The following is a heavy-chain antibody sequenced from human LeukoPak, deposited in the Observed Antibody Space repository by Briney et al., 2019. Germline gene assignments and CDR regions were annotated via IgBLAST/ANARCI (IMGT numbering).Heavy chain of an antibody. V-gene: IGHV1-69*13. D-gene: IGHD6-13*01. J-gene: IGHJ5*02. CDR3: AKNSRIAAAVYWFDP. CDR2: IIPIFGTA. CDR1: GGTFSSYA. Sequence: ASVKVSCKASGGTFSSYAISWVRQAPGQGLEWMGGIIPIFGTANYAQKFQGRVTITADESTSTAYMELSSLRSEDTAVYYCAKNSRIAAAVYWFDPWGQGTLVTVSS.